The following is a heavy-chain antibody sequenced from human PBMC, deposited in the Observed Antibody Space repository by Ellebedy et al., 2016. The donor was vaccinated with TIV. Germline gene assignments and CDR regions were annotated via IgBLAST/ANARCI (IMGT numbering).Heavy chain of an antibody. V-gene: IGHV3-74*01. CDR3: ARDSWDRTVDY. Sequence: GESLKISCAASGFTFSTHWMHWVRQAPGKGLVWVSRINGDGSSTSYADSVKGRFTISRDNAKNTLYLQMNSLRAEDTAVYYCARDSWDRTVDYWGQGTLVTVSS. J-gene: IGHJ4*02. CDR1: GFTFSTHW. D-gene: IGHD1-26*01. CDR2: INGDGSST.